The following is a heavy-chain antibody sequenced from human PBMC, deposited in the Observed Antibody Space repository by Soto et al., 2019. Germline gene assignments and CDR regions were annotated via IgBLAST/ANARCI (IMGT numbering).Heavy chain of an antibody. Sequence: PSETLSLTCTVSGGSISSYYWSWIRQPPGKGLEWIGYIYYSGSTNYNPSLKSRVTISVDTSKNQFSLKLSSVTAADTAVYYCARASEIGFGELPSSFDYWGQGTLVTVSS. CDR1: GGSISSYY. V-gene: IGHV4-59*01. CDR3: ARASEIGFGELPSSFDY. J-gene: IGHJ4*02. CDR2: IYYSGST. D-gene: IGHD3-10*01.